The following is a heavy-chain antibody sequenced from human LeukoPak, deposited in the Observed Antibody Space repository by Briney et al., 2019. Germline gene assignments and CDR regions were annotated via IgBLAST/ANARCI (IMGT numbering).Heavy chain of an antibody. CDR1: GYTLTELS. CDR3: ARDRSTGDY. D-gene: IGHD3-10*01. Sequence: GASVEVSCKVSGYTLTELSMHWVRQAPGQGLEWMGWISAYDGNTDYAQKFQGRVTMTTDTSTSTAYMELRSLRYDDTAVYYCARDRSTGDYWGQGTLVTVSS. CDR2: ISAYDGNT. J-gene: IGHJ4*02. V-gene: IGHV1-18*01.